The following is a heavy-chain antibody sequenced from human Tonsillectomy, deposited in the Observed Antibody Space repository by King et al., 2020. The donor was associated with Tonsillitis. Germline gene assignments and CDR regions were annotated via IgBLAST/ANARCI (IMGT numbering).Heavy chain of an antibody. J-gene: IGHJ1*01. CDR2: ISYDGRNK. Sequence: QLVQSGGGVVQPGRSLRLSCAASGFTFSIYGMHWVRQAPGKGLEWGAFISYDGRNKYYGDSVKGRFTISRDNSKNTLYVQMNSLRPEDTAVYYCAKDRGGGYAYFQDGGQGTLVTVPS. D-gene: IGHD3-16*01. CDR3: AKDRGGGYAYFQD. V-gene: IGHV3-30*18. CDR1: GFTFSIYG.